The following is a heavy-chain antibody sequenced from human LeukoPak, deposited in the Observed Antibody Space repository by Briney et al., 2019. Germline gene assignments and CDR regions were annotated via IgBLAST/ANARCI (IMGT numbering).Heavy chain of an antibody. CDR2: IYYSGST. D-gene: IGHD3-3*01. CDR1: GGSISSYY. J-gene: IGHJ4*02. V-gene: IGHV4-39*01. CDR3: ASIPGYDFWSGYHIDY. Sequence: SETLSLTCTVSGGSISSYYWGWIRQPPGKGLEWIGSIYYSGSTYYNPSLKSRVTISVDTSKNQFSLKLSSVTAADTAVYYCASIPGYDFWSGYHIDYWGQGTLVTVSS.